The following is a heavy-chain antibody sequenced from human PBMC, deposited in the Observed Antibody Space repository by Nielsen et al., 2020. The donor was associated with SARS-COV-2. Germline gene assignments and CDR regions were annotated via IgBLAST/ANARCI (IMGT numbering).Heavy chain of an antibody. J-gene: IGHJ6*02. CDR2: ISYDGSNK. CDR1: GFTFRNYA. Sequence: GESLKISCAASGFTFRNYAMHWVRQAPGKGLEWMTFISYDGSNKMYADSVKGRFTISRDMSKNTLYLQMNSLRAEDTAVYYCAREGYSGSGSYGMDVWGQGITVTVSS. V-gene: IGHV3-30*04. D-gene: IGHD3-10*01. CDR3: AREGYSGSGSYGMDV.